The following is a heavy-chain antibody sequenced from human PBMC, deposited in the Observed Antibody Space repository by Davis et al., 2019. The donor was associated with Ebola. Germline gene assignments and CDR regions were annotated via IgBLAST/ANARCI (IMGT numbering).Heavy chain of an antibody. J-gene: IGHJ4*02. CDR3: AHLGPQRYCSGGGCHGYLDY. V-gene: IGHV1-69*13. Sequence: SVKVSCKASGGTFSSYAISWVRQAPGQGLEWMGGIIPVFRTANYAQKFQGRVTITADESTRTAYMELNGLRSEDTAVYYCAHLGPQRYCSGGGCHGYLDYWGQGTLVTVSS. CDR2: IIPVFRTA. CDR1: GGTFSSYA. D-gene: IGHD2-15*01.